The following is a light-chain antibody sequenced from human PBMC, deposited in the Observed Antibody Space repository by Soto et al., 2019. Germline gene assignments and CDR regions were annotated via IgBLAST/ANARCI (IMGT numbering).Light chain of an antibody. J-gene: IGKJ1*01. Sequence: IVMTQSPATLSVSPGERATLSCKASQSISTKLAWYQQKPGQAPRLLIYGASNRATGIPDRFSGSGSGTDFTLTISRLEPEDFAVYYCQQYGSSGTFGQG. CDR2: GAS. CDR3: QQYGSSGT. V-gene: IGKV3-20*01. CDR1: QSISTK.